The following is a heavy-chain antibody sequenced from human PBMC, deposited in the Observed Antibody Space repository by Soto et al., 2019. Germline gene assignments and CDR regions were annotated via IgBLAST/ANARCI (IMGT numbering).Heavy chain of an antibody. CDR1: GFTLSSYW. D-gene: IGHD2-2*01. J-gene: IGHJ6*02. CDR2: IKQDGSEK. CDR3: ARVGDIVVVPAAIGYYYGMDV. Sequence: PXGSLRLSCAASGFTLSSYWMSWVRQAPGKGLEWVANIKQDGSEKYYVDSVKGRFTISRDNAKDSLYLQMNSLRAEDTAVYYCARVGDIVVVPAAIGYYYGMDVWGQGTTVTVSS. V-gene: IGHV3-7*01.